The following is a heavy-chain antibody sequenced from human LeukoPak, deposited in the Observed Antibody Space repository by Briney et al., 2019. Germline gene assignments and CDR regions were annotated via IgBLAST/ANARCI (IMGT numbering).Heavy chain of an antibody. Sequence: GGSLRLSCAASGFTFSSYAMSWVRQAPGKGPEWVSTIDNSAADTYYADSVKGRFTISRDNSKNTLYVQMNSLRPDDTAVYYCASGSYGSGFYYFYYMDVWGKGTTVTVSS. CDR2: IDNSAADT. CDR1: GFTFSSYA. D-gene: IGHD3-10*01. CDR3: ASGSYGSGFYYFYYMDV. J-gene: IGHJ6*03. V-gene: IGHV3-23*01.